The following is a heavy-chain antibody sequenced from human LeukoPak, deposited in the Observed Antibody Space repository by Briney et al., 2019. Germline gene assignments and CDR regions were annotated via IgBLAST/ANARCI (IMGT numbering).Heavy chain of an antibody. Sequence: GGSLRLSCAASGFILSSYGMHWVRQAPGKGLEWVAVIWHDGSSEFYADCVRGRFSSSRDDSKNTVYLQMNSLRAEDTALYYCAKDDRGGWSGYFDYWGQGTLVTVSS. D-gene: IGHD3-22*01. J-gene: IGHJ4*02. CDR1: GFILSSYG. CDR2: IWHDGSSE. CDR3: AKDDRGGWSGYFDY. V-gene: IGHV3-33*06.